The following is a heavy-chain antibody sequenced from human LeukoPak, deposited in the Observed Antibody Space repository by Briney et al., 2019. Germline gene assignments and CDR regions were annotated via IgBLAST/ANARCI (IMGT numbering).Heavy chain of an antibody. D-gene: IGHD2/OR15-2a*01. CDR3: ARSFDWKTTTITYFED. Sequence: SVKVSCKASGGTFNNYAIGWVRQAPGQGLEWMGGIIPIYVTANYAQKFQGRVTITADESSSTAYMELSSLRSEDTAVYYCARSFDWKTTTITYFEDWGQGTLVTVSS. CDR1: GGTFNNYA. V-gene: IGHV1-69*13. J-gene: IGHJ4*02. CDR2: IIPIYVTA.